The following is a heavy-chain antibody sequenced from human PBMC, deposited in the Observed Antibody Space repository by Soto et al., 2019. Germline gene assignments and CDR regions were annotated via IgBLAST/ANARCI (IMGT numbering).Heavy chain of an antibody. Sequence: QVQLVESGGGVVQPGRSLRLSCAASGFLFSSYGLHWVRQAPGKGLEWVAIVSFDGSDSYYADSVKGRFTIFRDNSKNTLYLHMNSLRTEDTAVYYCATFGIYDFWSGYLNRDAFDVWGQGTMVTVSS. CDR2: VSFDGSDS. J-gene: IGHJ3*01. CDR3: ATFGIYDFWSGYLNRDAFDV. CDR1: GFLFSSYG. V-gene: IGHV3-30*03. D-gene: IGHD3-3*01.